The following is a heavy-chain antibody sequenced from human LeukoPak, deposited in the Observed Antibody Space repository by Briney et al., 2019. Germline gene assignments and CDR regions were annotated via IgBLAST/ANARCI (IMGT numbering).Heavy chain of an antibody. CDR2: IYYSGST. D-gene: IGHD6-19*01. CDR1: GGSISSSSYY. CDR3: ASGWCSTPDAFDI. J-gene: IGHJ3*02. V-gene: IGHV4-39*01. Sequence: ENLSLTCTVSGGSISSSSYYWGWIRQPPGKGLEWIGSIYYSGSTYYNPSLKSRVTISVDTSMNQFSLKLSSVTAADTAVYYCASGWCSTPDAFDIWGQGTMVTVSS.